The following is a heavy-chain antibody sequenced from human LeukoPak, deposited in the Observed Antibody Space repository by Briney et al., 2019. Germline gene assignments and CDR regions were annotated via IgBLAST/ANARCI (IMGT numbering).Heavy chain of an antibody. D-gene: IGHD3-3*02. J-gene: IGHJ4*02. V-gene: IGHV3-48*01. Sequence: GGFLRLSCAASGFTFSSYSMNWVRQPPGKGLEWVSYISSISPIYYTDSVQGRFTISRDNAKNSLFLQMTGLRAEDTAVCFCARGIQPDCWGKLTLVTVS. CDR1: GFTFSSYS. CDR2: ISSISPI. CDR3: ARGIQPDC.